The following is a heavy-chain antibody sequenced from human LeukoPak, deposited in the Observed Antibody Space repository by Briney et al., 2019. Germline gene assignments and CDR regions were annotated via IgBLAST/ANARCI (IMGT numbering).Heavy chain of an antibody. CDR1: GGTFSSYA. CDR2: IIPIFGTA. V-gene: IGHV1-69*05. CDR3: ARVGRYQLLDSYFQH. J-gene: IGHJ1*01. D-gene: IGHD2-2*01. Sequence: VASVKVSCKASGGTFSSYAISWVRQAPGQGLEWMGGIIPIFGTANYAQKFQGRVTITTDESTSTAYMELSSLRSEDTAVYYCARVGRYQLLDSYFQHWGQGTLVTVSS.